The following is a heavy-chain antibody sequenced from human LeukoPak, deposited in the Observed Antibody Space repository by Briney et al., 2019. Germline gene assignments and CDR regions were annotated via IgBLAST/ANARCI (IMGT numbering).Heavy chain of an antibody. CDR1: GGSFSGYY. Sequence: SETLSLTCAVYGGSFSGYYWSWIRQPPGKGLEWIGEINHSGSTNYNPSLKSRVTISVDTSKIQFSLRLSSVTAADTAVYYCARFTAAPYYYYYMDVWGKGTTVTVSS. J-gene: IGHJ6*03. CDR2: INHSGST. CDR3: ARFTAAPYYYYYMDV. D-gene: IGHD6-6*01. V-gene: IGHV4-34*01.